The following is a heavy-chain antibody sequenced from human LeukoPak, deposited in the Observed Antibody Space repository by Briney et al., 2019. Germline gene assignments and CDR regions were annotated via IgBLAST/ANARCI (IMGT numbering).Heavy chain of an antibody. D-gene: IGHD1-26*01. V-gene: IGHV3-20*04. CDR2: INWNGGST. CDR3: VTEVSGSFPT. J-gene: IGHJ4*02. Sequence: RSGGSLRLSCAASGFTFDDYGMSWVRQAPGKGLEWVSGINWNGGSTGYADSVKGRFTISRDNSKNTLYLQMNSLRAEDTAVYYCVTEVSGSFPTWGQGTLVTVSS. CDR1: GFTFDDYG.